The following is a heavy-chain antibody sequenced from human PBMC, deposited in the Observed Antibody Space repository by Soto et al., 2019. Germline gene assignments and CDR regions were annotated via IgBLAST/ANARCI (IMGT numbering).Heavy chain of an antibody. V-gene: IGHV1-69*01. J-gene: IGHJ6*02. Sequence: QGQLEQSGAEVRKPGSSVKVSCKASGGSFSSYAISWVRQAPGQGLEWMGGIVPVLGTSHSAQKFQGRVSVSTDDSTTTGYMELSSRRSEDTAVYYCARDSPGGGYYYGMDVWGQGTTVTVSS. CDR3: ARDSPGGGYYYGMDV. CDR2: IVPVLGTS. D-gene: IGHD3-16*01. CDR1: GGSFSSYA.